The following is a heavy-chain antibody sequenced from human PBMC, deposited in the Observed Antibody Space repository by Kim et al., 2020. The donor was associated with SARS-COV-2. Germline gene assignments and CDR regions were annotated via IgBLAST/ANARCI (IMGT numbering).Heavy chain of an antibody. CDR1: GFTVSSNY. Sequence: GGSLRLSCAASGFTVSSNYMSWVRQAPGKGLEWVSVIYSGGSTYYADSVKGRFTISRDNSKNTLYLQMNSLRAEDTAVYYCARTVAGTRFDYWGQGTLVTVSS. V-gene: IGHV3-66*01. CDR3: ARTVAGTRFDY. CDR2: IYSGGST. J-gene: IGHJ4*02. D-gene: IGHD6-19*01.